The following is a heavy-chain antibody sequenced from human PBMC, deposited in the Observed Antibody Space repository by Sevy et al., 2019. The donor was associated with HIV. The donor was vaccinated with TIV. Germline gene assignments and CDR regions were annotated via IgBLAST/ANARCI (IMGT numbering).Heavy chain of an antibody. CDR3: ASELVVTAIPDAFDI. V-gene: IGHV3-30-3*01. CDR2: ISYDGSNK. Sequence: GGSLRLSCAASGFTFSSYAMHWVRQAPGKGLEWVAVISYDGSNKYYADSVKGRFTISRDNSKNTLYLQMNSLRAEDTAVYYCASELVVTAIPDAFDIWGQGTMVTVPS. J-gene: IGHJ3*02. D-gene: IGHD2-21*02. CDR1: GFTFSSYA.